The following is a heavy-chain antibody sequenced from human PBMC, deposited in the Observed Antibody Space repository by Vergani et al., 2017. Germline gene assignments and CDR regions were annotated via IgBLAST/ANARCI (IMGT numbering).Heavy chain of an antibody. Sequence: EVQLVEPGGGLIQPGGSLRLSCAASGFTVSSNYMSWVRQAPGKGLEWVSVIYSGGSTYYADSVKGRFTISRDNSKNTLYLQMNSLRAEETAVYYCARGGSPYYYDSSGYSPTSYGMDVWGQGTTVTVSS. J-gene: IGHJ6*01. CDR3: ARGGSPYYYDSSGYSPTSYGMDV. CDR2: IYSGGST. D-gene: IGHD3-22*01. CDR1: GFTVSSNY. V-gene: IGHV3-53*01.